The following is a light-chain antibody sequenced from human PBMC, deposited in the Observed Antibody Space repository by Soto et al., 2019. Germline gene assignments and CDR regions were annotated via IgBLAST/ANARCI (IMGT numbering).Light chain of an antibody. Sequence: DIVMTQSPEYLAVSLGERATINCRSSQSILYSSNNKNLIAWYQQKPGQPPKLLIYWAATRQSGVPDRFSGSGAGRDFTLTISSLQAEDVAVYYCQQYYSPPRYTFGQGTRLGIK. CDR1: QSILYSSNNKNL. J-gene: IGKJ2*01. CDR2: WAA. V-gene: IGKV4-1*01. CDR3: QQYYSPPRYT.